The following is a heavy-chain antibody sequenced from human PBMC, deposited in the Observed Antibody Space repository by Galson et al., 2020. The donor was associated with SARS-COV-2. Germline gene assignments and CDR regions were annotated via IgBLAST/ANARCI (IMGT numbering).Heavy chain of an antibody. CDR1: GFPFSSYW. J-gene: IGHJ4*02. CDR3: ARGDMGNDYFDY. D-gene: IGHD7-27*01. CDR2: IYSEGSST. Sequence: GGSLRLSCATSGFPFSSYWMHWVRQAPGKGLVWVSRIYSEGSSTSYADSVKGRFTISGDNAKNTLYLQMNSRRAEDTAVYYCARGDMGNDYFDYWGQGTLVTVSS. V-gene: IGHV3-74*01.